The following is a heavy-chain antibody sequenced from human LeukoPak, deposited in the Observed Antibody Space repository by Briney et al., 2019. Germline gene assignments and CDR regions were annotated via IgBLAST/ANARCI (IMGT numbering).Heavy chain of an antibody. CDR1: GGSISSGGYY. CDR3: ASGSRTAVRSFDL. Sequence: SETLSLTCSVSGGSISSGGYYWSWIRQHPGQGLEWIGYIFKSGNTYYNPSLKSQITISIDTSKNQFSLKLSSVTAADTAVYYCASGSRTAVRSFDLWGQGTLVTVSS. CDR2: IFKSGNT. V-gene: IGHV4-31*01. J-gene: IGHJ4*02. D-gene: IGHD6-13*01.